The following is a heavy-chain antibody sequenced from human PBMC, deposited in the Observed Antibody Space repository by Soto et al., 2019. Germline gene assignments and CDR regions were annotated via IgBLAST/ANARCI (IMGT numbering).Heavy chain of an antibody. V-gene: IGHV1-69*13. J-gene: IGHJ6*02. D-gene: IGHD6-13*01. CDR1: GGTFSSYA. CDR2: IIPIFGTA. Sequence: EASVKVSCKASGGTFSSYAISWVRQAPGQGLEWMGGIIPIFGTANYAQKFQGRVTITADESTSTAYMELSSLRSEDTAVYYCARVPPRQLENYYYFGMDVWGQGTTVTVSS. CDR3: ARVPPRQLENYYYFGMDV.